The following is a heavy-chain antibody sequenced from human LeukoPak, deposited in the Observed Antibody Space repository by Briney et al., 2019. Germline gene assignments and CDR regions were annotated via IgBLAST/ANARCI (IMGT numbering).Heavy chain of an antibody. CDR3: ARVRDFYDSSGYVRGFDS. CDR1: GYTFTSHD. CDR2: MNPNSGNT. D-gene: IGHD3-22*01. J-gene: IGHJ4*02. Sequence: ASVKVSCKASGYTFTSHDINWVRQATGQGLEWMGWMNPNSGNTGYPQKFQGRVTMTRNTSISTAYMELSSLRSEDTAVYYCARVRDFYDSSGYVRGFDSWGQGTPVTVSS. V-gene: IGHV1-8*01.